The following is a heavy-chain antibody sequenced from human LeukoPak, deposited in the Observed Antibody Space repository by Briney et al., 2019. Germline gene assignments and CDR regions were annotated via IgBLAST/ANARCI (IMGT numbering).Heavy chain of an antibody. CDR3: ARNWGGYFDY. D-gene: IGHD7-27*01. Sequence: PGGSLRLSCAASGFSFSSYGMNWVRQAPGKGLEWVSYISSGSPTIYYADSVKGRFTISRDNAKNSLYLQMNSLRAEDTAVHYCARNWGGYFDYWGQGTLVTVSS. CDR2: ISSGSPTI. V-gene: IGHV3-48*01. J-gene: IGHJ4*02. CDR1: GFSFSSYG.